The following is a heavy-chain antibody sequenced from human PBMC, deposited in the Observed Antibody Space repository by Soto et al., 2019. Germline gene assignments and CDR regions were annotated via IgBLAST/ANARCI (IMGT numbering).Heavy chain of an antibody. J-gene: IGHJ6*02. CDR2: IYYSGST. V-gene: IGHV4-59*08. CDR3: ARVISSSSSLGLRYYYYGIDV. Sequence: SETLSLTCTVSGGSISSYYWGWIRQPPGKGLEWIGYIYYSGSTNYNPSLKSRVTISVDTSKNQFSLKLSSVTAADTAVYYCARVISSSSSLGLRYYYYGIDVWGQGTTVTVSS. D-gene: IGHD6-6*01. CDR1: GGSISSYY.